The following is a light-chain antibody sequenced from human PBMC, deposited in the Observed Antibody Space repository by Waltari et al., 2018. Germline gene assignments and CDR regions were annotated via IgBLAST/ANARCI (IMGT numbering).Light chain of an antibody. CDR2: GDN. J-gene: IGLJ1*01. V-gene: IGLV1-40*01. CDR3: QSYDSSRSGSEV. Sequence: QSVLTQPPSVSGAPGQRVTLSCTGTSFNIGAGYDVFRYQQLAGTAPKLLLYGDNNRPSGVPDRFSGSKSGTSASLAITGLQAEDEADYYCQSYDSSRSGSEVFGTGTKVTVL. CDR1: SFNIGAGYD.